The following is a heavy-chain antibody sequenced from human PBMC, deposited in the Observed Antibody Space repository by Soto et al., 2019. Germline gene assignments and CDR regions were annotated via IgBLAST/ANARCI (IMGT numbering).Heavy chain of an antibody. J-gene: IGHJ4*02. Sequence: PSETQSLTCAVYGGSFSGHYWTWIRQPPGKGLEWVGEITRSGNTNYNPSLKSRVTISVDTSKNQFSLKLSSVAAADTAVYYCACNYYDFWSGYYSVGYFDYWAQGTPVTVSS. D-gene: IGHD3-3*01. V-gene: IGHV4-34*01. CDR2: ITRSGNT. CDR1: GGSFSGHY. CDR3: ACNYYDFWSGYYSVGYFDY.